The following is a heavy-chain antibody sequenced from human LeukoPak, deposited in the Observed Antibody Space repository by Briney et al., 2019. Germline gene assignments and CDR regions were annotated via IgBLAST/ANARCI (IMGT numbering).Heavy chain of an antibody. J-gene: IGHJ3*02. V-gene: IGHV4-39*01. CDR1: GGSISSNSYY. CDR3: VRLQPNTGEWAFDI. Sequence: SETLSLTCTVSGGSISSNSYYWGWTRQPPGKGLEWIGSISYRGISYYNPSLKSRVTISVDTSKNQFSLKLSSVTAADTAVYHCVRLQPNTGEWAFDIWGQGTMVSVSS. CDR2: ISYRGIS. D-gene: IGHD1-1*01.